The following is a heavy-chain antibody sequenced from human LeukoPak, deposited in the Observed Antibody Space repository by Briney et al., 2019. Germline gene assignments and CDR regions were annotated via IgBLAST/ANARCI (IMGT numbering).Heavy chain of an antibody. V-gene: IGHV4-4*07. CDR2: IYTSGST. Sequence: SETLSLTCTVSGGSISSYYWSWIRQPAGKGLEWIGRIYTSGSTNYNPSLKSRVTMSVDTSKSQFSLKLSSVTAADTAVYYCATLIGYCSSTSCDEIDYWGQGTLVTVSS. CDR1: GGSISSYY. J-gene: IGHJ4*02. D-gene: IGHD2-2*01. CDR3: ATLIGYCSSTSCDEIDY.